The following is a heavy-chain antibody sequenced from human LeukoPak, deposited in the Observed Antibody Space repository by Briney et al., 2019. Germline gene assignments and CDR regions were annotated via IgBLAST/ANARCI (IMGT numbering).Heavy chain of an antibody. CDR2: INSDGSNT. Sequence: GGSLRLSCAAAGFTFSSYWMHWVRQAPGKGLVWVSLINSDGSNTLYADSVKGRFTISRDTAKNTLYLDMNRLRADDTAVYYCARAGSGSSYDCWGQGTLVTVSS. J-gene: IGHJ4*02. CDR1: GFTFSSYW. V-gene: IGHV3-74*01. CDR3: ARAGSGSSYDC. D-gene: IGHD3-10*01.